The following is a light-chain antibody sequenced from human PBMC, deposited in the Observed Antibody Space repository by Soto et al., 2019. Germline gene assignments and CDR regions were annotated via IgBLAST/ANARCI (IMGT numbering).Light chain of an antibody. CDR1: QSVSSK. V-gene: IGKV3-15*01. Sequence: EIVTTQSPATLSVSPGERATLSCRASQSVSSKLAWYQQKPGQAPRLLIYGTSTRATGIPARFSGSGSGTEFTLTISSLQSEDFAVYYCQQYNNWPWTFGQGTKVDIK. J-gene: IGKJ1*01. CDR3: QQYNNWPWT. CDR2: GTS.